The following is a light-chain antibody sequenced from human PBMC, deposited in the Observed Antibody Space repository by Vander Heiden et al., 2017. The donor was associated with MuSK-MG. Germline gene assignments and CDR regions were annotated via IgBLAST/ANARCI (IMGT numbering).Light chain of an antibody. CDR2: KDS. CDR1: AVPKQY. CDR3: QSADSSGTYVV. J-gene: IGLJ2*01. V-gene: IGLV3-25*03. Sequence: SYELTQPPSVPGSPGQTARITGSGDAVPKQYAYWYQQKPGQAPVLVIYKDSERPSGIPERFSGSSSGTTVTLTISGVQAEDEADYYCQSADSSGTYVVFGGGTKLTVL.